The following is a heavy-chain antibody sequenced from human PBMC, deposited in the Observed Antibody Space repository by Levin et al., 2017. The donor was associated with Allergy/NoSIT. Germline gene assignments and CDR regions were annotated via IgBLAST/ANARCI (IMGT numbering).Heavy chain of an antibody. Sequence: SGPTLVKPTQTLTLTCTFSGFSLSTSGVGVGWIRQPPGKALEWLAFIYWDDDKRYSPSLKSRLTITKDTSKNQVVLTMTNVDPVDTATYYCAHPLRGANYYPYFDYWCQGTLVTVSS. J-gene: IGHJ4*02. D-gene: IGHD4/OR15-4a*01. CDR2: IYWDDDK. V-gene: IGHV2-5*02. CDR1: GFSLSTSGVG. CDR3: AHPLRGANYYPYFDY.